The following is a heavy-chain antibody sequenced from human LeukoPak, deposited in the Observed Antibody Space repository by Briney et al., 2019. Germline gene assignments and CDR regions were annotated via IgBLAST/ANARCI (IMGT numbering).Heavy chain of an antibody. Sequence: PGGSLRLSYAASGFTFSSYAMTWVRQAPGKGLEWVSAISGSGNSTYYADSVKGRFTISRDNSKNTLYLQMNSLRAEDTAIYYCAILYSSSPLDYWDQGTLVTVSS. V-gene: IGHV3-23*01. CDR1: GFTFSSYA. CDR2: ISGSGNST. J-gene: IGHJ4*02. D-gene: IGHD6-6*01. CDR3: AILYSSSPLDY.